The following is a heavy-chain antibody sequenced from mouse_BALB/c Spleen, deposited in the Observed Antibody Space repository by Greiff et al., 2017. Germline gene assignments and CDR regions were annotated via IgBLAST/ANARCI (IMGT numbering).Heavy chain of an antibody. CDR3: ARLRDY. CDR2: INPYNGGT. CDR1: GYTFTDYN. D-gene: IGHD1-1*01. V-gene: IGHV1-18*01. Sequence: VQPQQSGTELVKPGASVKIPCKASGYTFTDYNMDWVKQSHGKGLEWVGDINPYNGGTGYNQKFKSKATLTVDNSSSTAYMELRSLTSEDSAVYYCARLRDYWGQGTTLTVSS. J-gene: IGHJ2*01.